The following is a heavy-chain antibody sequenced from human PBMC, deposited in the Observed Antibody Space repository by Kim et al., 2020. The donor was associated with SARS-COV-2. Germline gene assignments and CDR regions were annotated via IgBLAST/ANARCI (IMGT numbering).Heavy chain of an antibody. J-gene: IGHJ6*03. D-gene: IGHD2-21*01. CDR2: IYYSGST. Sequence: SETLSLTCTVSGGSISSYYWSWIRQPPGKGLEWIGYIYYSGSTNYNPSLKSRVTISVDKSKNQFSLKLSSVIVADTAVYYCARDTKVSNVCCVVYYYFD. CDR3: ARDTKVSNVCCVVYYYFD. V-gene: IGHV4-59*01. CDR1: GGSISSYY.